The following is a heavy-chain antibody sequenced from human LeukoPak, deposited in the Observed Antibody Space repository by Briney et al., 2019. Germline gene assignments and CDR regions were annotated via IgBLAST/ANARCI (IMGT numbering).Heavy chain of an antibody. CDR2: INPTGTAT. Sequence: ASVKVSRKASGYTFIRHWMHWVRLAPGQGLEWVGLINPTGTATLYAQKFQGRITLTRDMSTSTDYMELSSLRSEDTAVYYCARGPSPVWFGGNYYYMDVWGKGTTVTISS. CDR3: ARGPSPVWFGGNYYYMDV. J-gene: IGHJ6*03. CDR1: GYTFIRHW. V-gene: IGHV1-46*01. D-gene: IGHD3-10*01.